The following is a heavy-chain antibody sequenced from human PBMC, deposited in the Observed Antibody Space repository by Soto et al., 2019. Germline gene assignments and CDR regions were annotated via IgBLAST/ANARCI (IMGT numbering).Heavy chain of an antibody. D-gene: IGHD7-27*01. J-gene: IGHJ5*02. CDR3: GRDLGS. Sequence: EVQLVESGGGLVQPGGSLRLSCAASGFTFSDHYMDWVRQAPGKGLEWVGRSRNKANSYTTEYAASVRGRFTSSRDDSDFSLYLQMNRLKAEDAAVYYWGRDLGSWGQGSLVTVSS. V-gene: IGHV3-72*01. CDR2: SRNKANSYTT. CDR1: GFTFSDHY.